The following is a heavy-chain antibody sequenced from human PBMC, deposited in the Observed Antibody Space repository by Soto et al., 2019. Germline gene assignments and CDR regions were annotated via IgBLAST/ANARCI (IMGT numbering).Heavy chain of an antibody. CDR2: ISAYNGNT. Sequence: ASLKVSCKSSGYTFTSYGISWVRQAPGQGLEWMGWISAYNGNTNYAQKLQGRVTMTTATYTSTAYMALRSLRSDATAVYYCARNPPVDAFDIWGQGTMVTVSS. CDR3: ARNPPVDAFDI. CDR1: GYTFTSYG. V-gene: IGHV1-18*04. J-gene: IGHJ3*02.